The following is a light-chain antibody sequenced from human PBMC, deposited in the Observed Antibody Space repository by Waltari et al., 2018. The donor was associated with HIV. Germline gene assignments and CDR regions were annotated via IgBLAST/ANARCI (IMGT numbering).Light chain of an antibody. CDR1: SSDVGSHNF. Sequence: QSALTQPASGFGSPGQSITISCTGSSSDVGSHNFVSWYQQHPGKAPKSIIDEVSKRPSGVSNRFSGSKSGNTASLTISGLQAEDEADYYCSSHVDFIEVMFGGGTKLTVL. CDR3: SSHVDFIEVM. CDR2: EVS. J-gene: IGLJ3*02. V-gene: IGLV2-23*02.